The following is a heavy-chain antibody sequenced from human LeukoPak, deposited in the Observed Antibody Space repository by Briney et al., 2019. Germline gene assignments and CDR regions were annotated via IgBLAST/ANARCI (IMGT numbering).Heavy chain of an antibody. V-gene: IGHV1-46*01. CDR1: GYTFTSYY. CDR2: INPRGGST. J-gene: IGHJ5*02. CDR3: ARGAYCSSTSCYVDWFDP. Sequence: ASVRVSCKASGYTFTSYYMHWVRQAPAQGLEWMGIINPRGGSTSYAQKFQGRVTMTRDTSTSTVYMELSSLKSEDTAVYYCARGAYCSSTSCYVDWFDPWGQGTLVTVSS. D-gene: IGHD2-2*01.